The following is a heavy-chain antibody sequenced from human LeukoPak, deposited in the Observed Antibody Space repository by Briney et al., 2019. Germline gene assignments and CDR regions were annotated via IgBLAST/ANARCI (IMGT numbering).Heavy chain of an antibody. CDR3: ARLSSSSWYNWFDP. CDR2: IYPGDSDI. D-gene: IGHD6-13*01. CDR1: GYSFTSYW. J-gene: IGHJ5*02. V-gene: IGHV5-51*01. Sequence: GESLKISCKGSGYSFTSYWIGWVRQMPGKGLEWMEIIYPGDSDIRYSPSFQGQVTISADKSISTAYLQWSSLKASDTAMYYCARLSSSSWYNWFDPWGQGTLVTVSS.